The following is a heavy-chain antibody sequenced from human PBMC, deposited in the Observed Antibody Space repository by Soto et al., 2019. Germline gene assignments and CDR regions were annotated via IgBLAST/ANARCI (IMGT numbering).Heavy chain of an antibody. V-gene: IGHV5-51*01. D-gene: IGHD5-12*01. CDR3: ATPGGFGMDV. J-gene: IGHJ6*02. CDR1: GYNFATHW. Sequence: GESLKIACQGSGYNFATHWIGWVRHKAGKGLEWMGIIFPGDAETRYSPSFQGHITISADKSISIAYLRWSSLKASDTGMYYCATPGGFGMDVWGQGTTVTVSS. CDR2: IFPGDAET.